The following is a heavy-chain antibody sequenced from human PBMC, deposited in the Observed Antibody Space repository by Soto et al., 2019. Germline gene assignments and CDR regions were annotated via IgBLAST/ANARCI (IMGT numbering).Heavy chain of an antibody. CDR1: GFTFTSSA. J-gene: IGHJ4*02. Sequence: SVKVSCKASGFTFTSSAMQWVRQARGQRLEWIGWIVVGSGNTNYAQKFQERVTITRDMSTSTAYMELSSLRSEDTAVYYCAAVLGYDILTGYYKFDYWGQGALVTVSS. CDR3: AAVLGYDILTGYYKFDY. D-gene: IGHD3-9*01. V-gene: IGHV1-58*02. CDR2: IVVGSGNT.